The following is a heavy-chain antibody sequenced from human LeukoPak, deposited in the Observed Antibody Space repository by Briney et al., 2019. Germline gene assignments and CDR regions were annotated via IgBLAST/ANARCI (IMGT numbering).Heavy chain of an antibody. CDR3: ARDPAMIVPDY. CDR2: ISYDGSNK. V-gene: IGHV3-30-3*01. Sequence: GGSLRLSCAASGFTFSSYAMHWVRQAPGKGLEWVAVISYDGSNKCYADSVKGRFTISRDNSKNTLYLQMNSLRAEDTAVYYCARDPAMIVPDYWGQGTLVTVSS. D-gene: IGHD3-22*01. CDR1: GFTFSSYA. J-gene: IGHJ4*02.